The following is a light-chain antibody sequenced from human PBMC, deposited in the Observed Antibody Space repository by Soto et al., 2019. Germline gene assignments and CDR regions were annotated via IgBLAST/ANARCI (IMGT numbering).Light chain of an antibody. J-gene: IGLJ3*02. Sequence: QSVLTQPPSVSGAPGQRVTISCTGSTSNIGAGYDVHWYQQLPGAAPRLLISSHNNRPSGVPDRFFGSNSGNTATLTISRVEAGDEADYYCQVWDSSSDHWVFGGGTQLTVL. CDR3: QVWDSSSDHWV. V-gene: IGLV1-40*01. CDR2: SHN. CDR1: TSNIGAGYD.